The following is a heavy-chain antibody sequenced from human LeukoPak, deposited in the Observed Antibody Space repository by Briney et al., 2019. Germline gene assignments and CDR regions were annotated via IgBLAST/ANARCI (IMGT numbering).Heavy chain of an antibody. J-gene: IGHJ4*02. CDR3: AKDIDAYYDFCLDY. Sequence: GGSLRLSCAASGFTFSSYAMSWVRQAPGKGLEWVSAISGSGGSTYYADSVKGRFTISRDNSKNTLYLQMNSLRAEDMAVYYCAKDIDAYYDFCLDYWGQGTLVTVSS. V-gene: IGHV3-23*01. D-gene: IGHD3-3*01. CDR2: ISGSGGST. CDR1: GFTFSSYA.